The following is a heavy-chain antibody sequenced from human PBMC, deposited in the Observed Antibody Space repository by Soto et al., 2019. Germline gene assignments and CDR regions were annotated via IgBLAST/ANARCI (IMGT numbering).Heavy chain of an antibody. J-gene: IGHJ6*03. Sequence: GGSLRLSCAASGFTFSSYAMSWVRQAPGKGLEWVSAISGSGGSTYYADSVKGRFTISRDNSKNTLYLQMNSLRAEDTAVYYCAKDDGSAAGLYYYYMDVWGKGTTVTVSS. CDR2: ISGSGGST. V-gene: IGHV3-23*01. CDR1: GFTFSSYA. CDR3: AKDDGSAAGLYYYYMDV. D-gene: IGHD6-13*01.